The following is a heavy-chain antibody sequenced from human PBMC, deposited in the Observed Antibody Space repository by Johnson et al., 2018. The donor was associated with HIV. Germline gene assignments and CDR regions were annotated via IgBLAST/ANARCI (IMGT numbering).Heavy chain of an antibody. D-gene: IGHD6-19*01. CDR3: ARDGLAGDAFDI. CDR1: GFTVRSNY. CDR2: IYSDGNT. J-gene: IGHJ3*02. Sequence: VQLVESGGGLIQPGGSLRLSCAASGFTVRSNYMSWVRQAPGKGLEWVSVIYSDGNTYYADSVKGRFTISRDNSKNSLYLQMNSLRAEDTAVYYCARDGLAGDAFDIWGQGTMVTVSS. V-gene: IGHV3-53*01.